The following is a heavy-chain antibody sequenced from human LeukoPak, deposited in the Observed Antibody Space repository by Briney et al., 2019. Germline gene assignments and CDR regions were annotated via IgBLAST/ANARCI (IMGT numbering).Heavy chain of an antibody. CDR3: ARADIVIAAAGTFDY. J-gene: IGHJ4*02. D-gene: IGHD6-13*01. V-gene: IGHV4-39*07. CDR1: GGSISSSSYY. Sequence: SETLSLTCTVSGGSISSSSYYWGWIRQPPGKGLEWIGSIYYSGSTYYNPSLKSRVTISVDTSMNQFSLKLSSVTAADTAVYYCARADIVIAAAGTFDYWGQGTLVTVSS. CDR2: IYYSGST.